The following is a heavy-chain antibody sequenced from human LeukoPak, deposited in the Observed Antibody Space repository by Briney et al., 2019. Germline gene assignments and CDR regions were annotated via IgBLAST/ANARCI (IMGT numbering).Heavy chain of an antibody. CDR3: AKGSSGWYYYNWFDP. V-gene: IGHV3-21*04. CDR2: ISSSSSYI. CDR1: GFTFSSYS. D-gene: IGHD6-19*01. Sequence: PGGSLRLSCAASGFTFSSYSMNWVRQAPGKGLEWVSSISSSSSYIYYADSVKGRFTISRDNAKNSLYLQMNSLRAEDTAVYYCAKGSSGWYYYNWFDPWGQGTLVTVSS. J-gene: IGHJ5*02.